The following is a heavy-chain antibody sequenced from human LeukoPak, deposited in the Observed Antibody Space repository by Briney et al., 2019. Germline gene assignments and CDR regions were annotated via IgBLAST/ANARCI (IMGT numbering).Heavy chain of an antibody. D-gene: IGHD1-1*01. CDR3: ARENWKNGMDV. CDR2: IYSGGST. V-gene: IGHV3-53*01. Sequence: GSLRLSCAASGFTVSSNYMSWVRQAPGKGLEWVSVIYSGGSTYYADSVKGRFTISRDNSKNTLYLQMNSLRAEDTAVYYCARENWKNGMDVWGQGTTVTVSS. J-gene: IGHJ6*02. CDR1: GFTVSSNY.